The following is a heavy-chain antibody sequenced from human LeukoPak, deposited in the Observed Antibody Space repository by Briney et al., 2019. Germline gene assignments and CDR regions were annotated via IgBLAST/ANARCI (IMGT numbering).Heavy chain of an antibody. CDR3: ASGDESRQRNDALDI. V-gene: IGHV3-21*01. Sequence: GGSLRLSCAASGFTFGTYARNWVRQAPGKGLEWVSSISRSGRDIYYADSVRGRFTISRDNARDSLYLQMNSLRVEDTAVYYCASGDESRQRNDALDIWGQGTMVTVSS. CDR2: ISRSGRDI. D-gene: IGHD3-10*01. CDR1: GFTFGTYA. J-gene: IGHJ3*02.